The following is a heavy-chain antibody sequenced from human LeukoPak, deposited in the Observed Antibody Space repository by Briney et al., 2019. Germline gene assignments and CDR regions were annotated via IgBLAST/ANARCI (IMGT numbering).Heavy chain of an antibody. J-gene: IGHJ5*02. Sequence: GGSLRLSCAASGFTFSTYWTHWVRQAPGKGLVWVSRINSDGSSTRYADSVKGRFTISRDNAKNTLYLQMNSLRAEDTAVYYCARDGYNLYSANWFDPWGQGTLVTVSS. D-gene: IGHD5-24*01. CDR3: ARDGYNLYSANWFDP. CDR1: GFTFSTYW. V-gene: IGHV3-74*01. CDR2: INSDGSST.